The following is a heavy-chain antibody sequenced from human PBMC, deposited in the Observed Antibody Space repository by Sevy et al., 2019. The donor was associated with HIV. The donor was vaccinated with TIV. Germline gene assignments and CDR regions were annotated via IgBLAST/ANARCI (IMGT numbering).Heavy chain of an antibody. D-gene: IGHD6-19*01. CDR2: ISGLTNYI. J-gene: IGHJ4*02. CDR1: GFAFSDYY. CDR3: VRRSSGWDYFDY. Sequence: GGSLRLSCAASGFAFSDYYMNWIRQAPGKGLEWVSCISGLTNYINYADSVKGRFTISRDNAKNSVYLQMNSLRAEDTAVYYCVRRSSGWDYFDYWGQGTPVTVSS. V-gene: IGHV3-11*06.